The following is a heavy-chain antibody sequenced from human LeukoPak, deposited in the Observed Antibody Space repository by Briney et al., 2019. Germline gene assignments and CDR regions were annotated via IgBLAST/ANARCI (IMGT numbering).Heavy chain of an antibody. V-gene: IGHV4-59*08. Sequence: SETLSLTCTVSGGSISSYYWSWIRQPPGKGLEWIGYIYYSGSTNYNPSLKSRVTTSVDTSKNQFSLKLSSVTAADTAVYYCARQRASLVEYYFDYWGQGTLVTVSS. CDR3: ARQRASLVEYYFDY. J-gene: IGHJ4*02. D-gene: IGHD6-6*01. CDR1: GGSISSYY. CDR2: IYYSGST.